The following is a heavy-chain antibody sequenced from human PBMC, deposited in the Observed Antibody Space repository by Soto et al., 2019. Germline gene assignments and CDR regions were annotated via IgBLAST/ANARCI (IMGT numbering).Heavy chain of an antibody. J-gene: IGHJ4*02. V-gene: IGHV4-59*01. CDR1: GGSISSYY. D-gene: IGHD4-17*01. CDR3: ARAPDYGDYVTHFDY. Sequence: SETLSLTCTVSGGSISSYYWSWIRQPPGKGLEWIGYIYYSGSTNYNPSLKSRVTISVDTSKNQFSLKLSSVTAADTAVYYCARAPDYGDYVTHFDYWGQGTLVTVSS. CDR2: IYYSGST.